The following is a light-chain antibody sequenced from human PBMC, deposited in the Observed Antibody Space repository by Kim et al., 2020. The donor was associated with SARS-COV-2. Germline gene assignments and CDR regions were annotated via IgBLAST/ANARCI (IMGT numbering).Light chain of an antibody. Sequence: SASVGDRVIITCRASQDIGNYLGWYQQKPGRAPKLLIYETSTLQSGVPSRFSGRGSGTEFTLTISSLQSEDVGTYYCQNYDSAPLTFGGGTKLEI. CDR2: ETS. V-gene: IGKV1-27*01. CDR1: QDIGNY. J-gene: IGKJ4*01. CDR3: QNYDSAPLT.